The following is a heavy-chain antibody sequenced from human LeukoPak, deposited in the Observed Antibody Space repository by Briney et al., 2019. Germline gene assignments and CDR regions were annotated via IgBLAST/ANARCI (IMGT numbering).Heavy chain of an antibody. CDR1: GFTFSSYA. V-gene: IGHV3-23*01. CDR2: ISGSGGST. D-gene: IGHD4-23*01. J-gene: IGHJ4*02. CDR3: AKDYSSVSHYAYYGGNSVYTH. Sequence: GGSLRLSCAASGFTFSSYAMSWVRQAPGKGLEWVSAISGSGGSTYYADSVKGRFTISRDNSKNTLYLQMNSLRAEDTAVYYCAKDYSSVSHYAYYGGNSVYTHWGQGTLVTVSS.